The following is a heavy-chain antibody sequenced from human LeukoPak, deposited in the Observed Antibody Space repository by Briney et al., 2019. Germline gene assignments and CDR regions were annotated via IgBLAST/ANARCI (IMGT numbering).Heavy chain of an antibody. CDR3: ARFGYVAPVDL. CDR2: IKPAGTET. V-gene: IGHV3-7*01. Sequence: GGSLRLSWAASGFSFSVYWMRWVRQAPGTGLEWVANIKPAGTETKYVECVKGRFTIYRDNAKNCLYMQMDRQRAGGTAVYYCARFGYVAPVDLWGQGTLVTVSS. J-gene: IGHJ4*02. CDR1: GFSFSVYW. D-gene: IGHD3-10*01.